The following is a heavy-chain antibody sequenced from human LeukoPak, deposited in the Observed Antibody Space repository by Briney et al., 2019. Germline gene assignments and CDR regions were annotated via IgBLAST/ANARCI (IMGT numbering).Heavy chain of an antibody. CDR2: MNPNSGNT. V-gene: IGHV1-8*01. CDR1: GYTFTSYD. CDR3: ARGIQWLAYYYYYGMDV. Sequence: GASVKVSCKASGYTFTSYDINSVRQATGQGLEWMGWMNPNSGNTGYAQKFQGRVTMTRNTSISTAYMELSSLRSEDTAVYYCARGIQWLAYYYYYGMDVWGQGTTVTVSS. D-gene: IGHD6-19*01. J-gene: IGHJ6*02.